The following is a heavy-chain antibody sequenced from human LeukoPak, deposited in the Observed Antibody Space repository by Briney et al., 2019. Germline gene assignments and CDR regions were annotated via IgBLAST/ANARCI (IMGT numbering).Heavy chain of an antibody. CDR3: AKDLDETGFDY. J-gene: IGHJ4*02. CDR1: GFTFSSYG. Sequence: PGGSLRLSCAASGFTFSSYGMHWVRQAPGKGLEWVAVIWYDGSNKYYADSAKGRFTISRDNSKNTLYLQMNSLRAEDTAVYYCAKDLDETGFDYWGQGTLVTVSS. CDR2: IWYDGSNK. D-gene: IGHD7-27*01. V-gene: IGHV3-33*06.